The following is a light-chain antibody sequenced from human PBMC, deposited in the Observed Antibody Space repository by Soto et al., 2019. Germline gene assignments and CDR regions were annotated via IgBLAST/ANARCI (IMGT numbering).Light chain of an antibody. Sequence: QSALTQPASVSGSPGQSITISCTGTSSDIGAYNYVSWYQQHPGKAPKLLIYEVSDRPPGISDRFSGSKSGNTASLTISGLLSEDEADYYCNSYTAFNTRVFGTGTKLTVL. CDR1: SSDIGAYNY. J-gene: IGLJ1*01. CDR3: NSYTAFNTRV. V-gene: IGLV2-14*01. CDR2: EVS.